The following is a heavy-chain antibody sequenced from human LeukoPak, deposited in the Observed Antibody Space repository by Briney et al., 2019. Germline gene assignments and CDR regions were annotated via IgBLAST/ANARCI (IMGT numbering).Heavy chain of an antibody. CDR1: GGTFSSYA. D-gene: IGHD2-2*01. Sequence: SVKVSCKASGGTFSSYAISWVRQAPGQGLEWMGGIIPILGTANYAQKFQGRVTITADESTSTAHMELSSLRSEDTAVYYCARGIPAAVEWDAFDIWGQGTMVTVSS. CDR2: IIPILGTA. J-gene: IGHJ3*02. V-gene: IGHV1-69*13. CDR3: ARGIPAAVEWDAFDI.